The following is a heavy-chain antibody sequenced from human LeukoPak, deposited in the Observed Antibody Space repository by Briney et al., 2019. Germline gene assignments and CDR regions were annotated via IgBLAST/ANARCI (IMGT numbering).Heavy chain of an antibody. V-gene: IGHV4-39*07. J-gene: IGHJ5*02. CDR1: GGSISSSSYY. Sequence: SETLSLTCTVSGGSISSSSYYWGWIRQPPGKGLEWIGSIYYSGSTYYNPSLKSRVTISLEKSKNQFSLRLTSVTAADTAVYYCARASKGMLFGVPPRWFDPWGQGTLVTVSS. CDR3: ARASKGMLFGVPPRWFDP. D-gene: IGHD3-3*01. CDR2: IYYSGST.